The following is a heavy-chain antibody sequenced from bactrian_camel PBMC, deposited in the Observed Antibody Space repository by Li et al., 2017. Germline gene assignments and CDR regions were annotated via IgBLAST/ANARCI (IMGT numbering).Heavy chain of an antibody. D-gene: IGHD2*01. Sequence: QVQLVESGGGSVQAGGSLRLSCVASSWTYSGNWMAWFRQAPGKEREGVAAILGGNARTYYIDSVKGRFTISRDSSKNTIYLQMNSLKPEDTAMYYCAGTSRGGAWDRSQTYNYWGQGTQVTVS. CDR2: ILGGNART. V-gene: IGHV3S1*01. CDR1: SWTYSGNW. CDR3: AGTSRGGAWDRSQTYNY. J-gene: IGHJ4*01.